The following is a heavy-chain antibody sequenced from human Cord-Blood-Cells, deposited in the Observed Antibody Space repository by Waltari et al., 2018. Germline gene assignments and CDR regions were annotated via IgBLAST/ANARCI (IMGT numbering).Heavy chain of an antibody. V-gene: IGHV1-8*01. CDR2: MNPNSGNT. CDR3: ARSFWSGYYTYYYYGMDV. J-gene: IGHJ6*02. Sequence: QVQLVQSGAEVKKPGASVKVSCKASGYTFTSYDINWVRQATGQGLEWMGWMNPNSGNTGYAQKFQGRVTMTRNTSISTAYMELSSLRSEDTAVYYCARSFWSGYYTYYYYGMDVWGQGTTVTVSS. CDR1: GYTFTSYD. D-gene: IGHD3-3*01.